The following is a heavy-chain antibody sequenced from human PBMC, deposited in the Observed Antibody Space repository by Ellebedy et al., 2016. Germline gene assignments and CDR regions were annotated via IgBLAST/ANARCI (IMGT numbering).Heavy chain of an antibody. J-gene: IGHJ3*01. Sequence: GESLKISCAASGFTSSAFGMSWVRQPPGKGLEWVASMTGGGSYTYYADSMKGRFTMSRDDARNSVYLQLNSLRAEDTAVYYCARDRSGSVVADDALDVWGPGTKVTVSS. CDR1: GFTSSAFG. V-gene: IGHV3-21*01. D-gene: IGHD1-26*01. CDR2: MTGGGSYT. CDR3: ARDRSGSVVADDALDV.